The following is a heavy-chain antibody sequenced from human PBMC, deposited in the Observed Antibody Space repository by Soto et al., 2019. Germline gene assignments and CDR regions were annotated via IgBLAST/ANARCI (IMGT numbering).Heavy chain of an antibody. J-gene: IGHJ6*01. CDR2: IWYDGSNK. Sequence: PGGSLRLSCAASGFTFSSYGMHWVRQAPGKGLEWVAVIWYDGSNKYYADSVKGRFTISRDNSKNTLYLQMNSLRAEDTAVYYCARDRLNGYDYYYYGMDVWGQGTTVTVSS. CDR1: GFTFSSYG. V-gene: IGHV3-33*01. D-gene: IGHD3-9*01. CDR3: ARDRLNGYDYYYYGMDV.